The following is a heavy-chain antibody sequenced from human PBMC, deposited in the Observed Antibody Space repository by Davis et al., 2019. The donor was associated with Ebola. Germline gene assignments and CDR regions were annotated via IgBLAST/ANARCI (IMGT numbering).Heavy chain of an antibody. CDR1: GYIFSTSA. J-gene: IGHJ5*02. V-gene: IGHV1-18*04. CDR3: AGDYGDYIWFDP. CDR2: ISTYSGNT. D-gene: IGHD4-17*01. Sequence: ASVKVSCKASGYIFSTSAISWVRQAPGQGLEWIGWISTYSGNTNYAQKLQGRVTMTTDTSTSTAYMELRSLTPDDTAVYYCAGDYGDYIWFDPWGQGSLVTVSS.